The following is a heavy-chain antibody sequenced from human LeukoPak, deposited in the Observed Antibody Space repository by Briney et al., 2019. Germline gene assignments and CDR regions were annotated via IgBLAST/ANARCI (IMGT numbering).Heavy chain of an antibody. CDR2: ISSSSTYI. J-gene: IGHJ3*02. CDR3: ARDGYSGAFDI. CDR1: GFTFSSYT. V-gene: IGHV3-21*01. Sequence: PGGSLRLSCAAPGFTFSSYTINWVRQAPGKGLEWVSSISSSSTYIYYADSVKGRFTISRDNAKNSLYLQMNSLRAEDTAVYYCARDGYSGAFDIWGQGTMVTVSS. D-gene: IGHD5-18*01.